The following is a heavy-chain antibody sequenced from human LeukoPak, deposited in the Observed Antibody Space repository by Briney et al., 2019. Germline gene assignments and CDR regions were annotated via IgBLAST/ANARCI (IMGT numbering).Heavy chain of an antibody. D-gene: IGHD5-18*01. CDR2: INPDESTK. CDR3: ARDLAYSRLDY. CDR1: GFTFSSSW. V-gene: IGHV3-7*01. J-gene: IGHJ4*02. Sequence: GGSLRLSCVASGFTFSSSWMSWVRQAPGGGLEFVANINPDESTKNYVDSVKGRFTISRDNAENSLYLQMNSLRVEDTAFYYCARDLAYSRLDYWGQGMLVTVSS.